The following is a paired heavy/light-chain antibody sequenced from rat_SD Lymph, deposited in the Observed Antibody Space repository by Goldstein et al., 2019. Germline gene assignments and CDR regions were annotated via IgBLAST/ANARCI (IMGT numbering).Heavy chain of an antibody. J-gene: IGHJ3*01. Sequence: EVKLQQSGDELVRPGASVKISCKASGYTFTSYSMHWVKQRPGQGLEWIGAIIPIIDTTEYNQKFKGKATLTADKSSNTANMELSRLTSEDSAVYYCARSYGYTYDWFAYWGQGTLVTVSS. CDR3: ARSYGYTYDWFAY. CDR2: IIPIIDTT. V-gene: IGHV1-56*01. D-gene: IGHD1-9*01. CDR1: GYTFTSYS.
Light chain of an antibody. Sequence: DIQLTQSPSSMSASLGDRVSLTCQSSQGIGNYLSWYQHKPGKPPKPMIYYATNLADGVPSRFSGSRSGSDYSLTISSLESEDTAIYYCLQYDEYPYTFGAGTKLELK. CDR2: YAT. V-gene: IGKV14S4*01. CDR1: QGIGNY. CDR3: LQYDEYPYT. J-gene: IGKJ2-3*01.